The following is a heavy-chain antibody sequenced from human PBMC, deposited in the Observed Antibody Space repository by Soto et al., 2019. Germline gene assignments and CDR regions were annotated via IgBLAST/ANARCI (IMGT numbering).Heavy chain of an antibody. CDR3: AKDLTRGIRFDP. Sequence: EVQLLESGGGLVQPGGSLRLSCAASGFTFSSYAMSWVRQAPGKGLEWVSAISGSGGSTYYADSVKGRFTISRDNSKNTLYLQMTSLRAEDTAVYYCAKDLTRGIRFDPWGQGTLVTVSS. CDR2: ISGSGGST. J-gene: IGHJ5*02. CDR1: GFTFSSYA. V-gene: IGHV3-23*01.